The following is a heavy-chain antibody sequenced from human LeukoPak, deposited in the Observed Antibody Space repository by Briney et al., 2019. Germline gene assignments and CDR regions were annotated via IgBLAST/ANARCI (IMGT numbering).Heavy chain of an antibody. D-gene: IGHD6-19*01. CDR3: ARHSSGWSFYFDY. CDR1: GYTFTSYE. V-gene: IGHV1-18*01. Sequence: ASVKVSCKASGYTFTSYEISWVRQAPGQGLEWMAWISAYNGNTNYAQNLQGRVTMTTDTSTSTAYIELRSLRSDDTAVYYCARHSSGWSFYFDYWGQGTLVTVSS. CDR2: ISAYNGNT. J-gene: IGHJ4*02.